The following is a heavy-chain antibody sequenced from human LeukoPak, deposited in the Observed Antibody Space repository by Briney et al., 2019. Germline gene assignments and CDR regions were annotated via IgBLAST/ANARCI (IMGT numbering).Heavy chain of an antibody. V-gene: IGHV3-20*04. D-gene: IGHD3-10*01. Sequence: PGWSLRLSCAASGFPFDDYGMNWVRQVPGKGLKWVYGINWYGGSTGYADSVKGRFTISRDNAKNSLYLQMNSLRAEDTAVYYCARGSLVHYYGSGSYRNRAGFDYWGQGSLVTVSS. J-gene: IGHJ4*02. CDR1: GFPFDDYG. CDR2: INWYGGST. CDR3: ARGSLVHYYGSGSYRNRAGFDY.